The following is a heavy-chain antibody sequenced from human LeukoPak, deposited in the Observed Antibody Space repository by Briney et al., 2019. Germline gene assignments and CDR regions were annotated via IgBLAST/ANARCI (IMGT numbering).Heavy chain of an antibody. CDR3: ARGPRKVLRYFDKSGMHVGYFDL. CDR2: INPSGGST. CDR1: GYTFTSYY. V-gene: IGHV1-46*01. D-gene: IGHD3-9*01. Sequence: ASVKVSCKAPGYTFTSYYMHWVRQAPGQGLEWMGIINPSGGSTSYAQKFQGRVTMTRDMSTSTVYMELSSLRSEDTAVYYCARGPRKVLRYFDKSGMHVGYFDLWGRGTLVTVSS. J-gene: IGHJ2*01.